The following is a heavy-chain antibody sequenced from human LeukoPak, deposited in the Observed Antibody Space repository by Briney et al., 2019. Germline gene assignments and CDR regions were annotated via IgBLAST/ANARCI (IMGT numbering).Heavy chain of an antibody. CDR2: INPDSGGT. CDR1: GYTFTGYY. V-gene: IGHV1-2*02. D-gene: IGHD1-26*01. CDR3: ARGGGNYYDY. Sequence: ASVKVSCKASGYTFTGYYMHWVRQAPGQGLEWMGWINPDSGGTNYAQKFQGRVTMTRDTSASTAYMELSSLRSEDMAVYYCARGGGNYYDYWGQGTLVTVSS. J-gene: IGHJ4*02.